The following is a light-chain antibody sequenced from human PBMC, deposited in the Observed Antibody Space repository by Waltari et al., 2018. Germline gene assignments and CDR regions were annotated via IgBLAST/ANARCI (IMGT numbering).Light chain of an antibody. CDR3: QQYGSSPPT. J-gene: IGKJ1*01. V-gene: IGKV3-20*01. Sequence: DIVLTQSPGTLSLSPGERATLSCRASQSVSSSYLAWYQQKPGQAPRPLIYSASSRATGIPDRFSGSGSGTDFTLTISRLEPEDFAVYYCQQYGSSPPTFGQGTKVEIK. CDR2: SAS. CDR1: QSVSSSY.